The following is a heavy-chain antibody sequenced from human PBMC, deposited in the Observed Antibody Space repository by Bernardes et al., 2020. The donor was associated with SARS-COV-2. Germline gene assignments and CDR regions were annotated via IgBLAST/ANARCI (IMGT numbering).Heavy chain of an antibody. CDR1: GYTLTELS. D-gene: IGHD2-2*01. Sequence: SVKVSCKVSGYTLTELSMHWVRQAPGKGLAWMGGFDPEDGETIYAQKFQGRVTMTEDTSTDTAYMELSSLRSEDTAVYYCAVVPAAPDYYYYYGMDVWGQGTTVTVSS. CDR3: AVVPAAPDYYYYYGMDV. J-gene: IGHJ6*02. CDR2: FDPEDGET. V-gene: IGHV1-24*01.